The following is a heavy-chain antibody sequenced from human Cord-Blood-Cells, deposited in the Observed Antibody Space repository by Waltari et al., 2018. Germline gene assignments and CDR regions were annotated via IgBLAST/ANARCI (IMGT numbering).Heavy chain of an antibody. V-gene: IGHV1-18*01. D-gene: IGHD1-1*01. J-gene: IGHJ3*02. CDR1: GYTFTSYG. Sequence: QVQLVQSGAEVKKPGASVKISCKASGYTFTSYGISWVRLAPGQGLEWMGWISAYNGNTNYAQKLQGRVTMTTDTSTSTAYMELRSLRSDDTAVYYCARRERYNWNEGAFDIWGQGTMVTVSS. CDR2: ISAYNGNT. CDR3: ARRERYNWNEGAFDI.